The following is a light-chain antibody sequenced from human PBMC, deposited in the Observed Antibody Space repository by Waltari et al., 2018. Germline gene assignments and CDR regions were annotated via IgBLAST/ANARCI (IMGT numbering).Light chain of an antibody. J-gene: IGLJ3*02. V-gene: IGLV2-14*01. CDR3: TSFTRTSIWV. CDR1: SSDVGLYNY. CDR2: EVS. Sequence: QSALTQPASVSGSPGQSITISCTGTSSDVGLYNYVSWYQQHPGKAPKLIISEVSKRPSGFSNRFSGSKSGNTASLTISGLQAEDEADYYCTSFTRTSIWVFGGGTKLTVL.